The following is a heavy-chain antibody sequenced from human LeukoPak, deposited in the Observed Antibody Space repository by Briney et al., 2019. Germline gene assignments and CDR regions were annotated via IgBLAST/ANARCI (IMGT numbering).Heavy chain of an antibody. CDR2: VIPNSGAT. Sequence: ASVKVSCKASGFTFSDYYMHWVRQAPGQGLEWMGWVIPNSGATTYAQKFQGRVTMTWDRSVTTAYMELNTLISEDTAIYYCARERGGFGPWGRGTLVTVSS. J-gene: IGHJ5*02. V-gene: IGHV1-2*02. CDR1: GFTFSDYY. CDR3: ARERGGFGP.